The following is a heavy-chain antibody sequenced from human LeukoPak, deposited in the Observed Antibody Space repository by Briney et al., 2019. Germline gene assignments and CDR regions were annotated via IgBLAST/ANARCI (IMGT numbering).Heavy chain of an antibody. D-gene: IGHD5-24*01. CDR3: ARDLGDGYNSLY. CDR2: ISGIGGST. V-gene: IGHV3-23*01. J-gene: IGHJ4*02. CDR1: GFTFSSYA. Sequence: AGSLRLSCAASGFTFSSYAMSWVRQAAGKGLEWVSAISGIGGSTYYADSVKGRFTISRDNAKNSVYLQMSSLRAEDTAVYYCARDLGDGYNSLYWGQGTLVTVSS.